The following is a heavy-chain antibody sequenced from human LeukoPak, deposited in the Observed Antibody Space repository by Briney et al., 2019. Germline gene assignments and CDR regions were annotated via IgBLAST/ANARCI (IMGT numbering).Heavy chain of an antibody. CDR1: GGSISSYY. CDR3: ARFLNYYDSSFDI. CDR2: IYYSGST. J-gene: IGHJ3*02. D-gene: IGHD3-22*01. Sequence: KPSETLSLTCTVSGGSISSYYWSWIRQPPGKGLEWIGYIYYSGSTNYNPSLKSRVTISVDTSKNQFSLKLSSVTAADTAVYYCARFLNYYDSSFDIWGQGTMVTVSS. V-gene: IGHV4-59*01.